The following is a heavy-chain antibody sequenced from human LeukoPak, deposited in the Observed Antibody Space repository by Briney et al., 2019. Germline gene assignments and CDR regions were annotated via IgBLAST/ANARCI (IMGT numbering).Heavy chain of an antibody. D-gene: IGHD5/OR15-5a*01. CDR2: IYTSGST. V-gene: IGHV4-4*07. Sequence: SETLSLTCTVSGGSISSYYWSWIRQPAGQGLEWIGRIYTSGSTNYNPSLKRRVTMSVYTSKIQLSLKLRSVTAADTAVYYCARDGVDIVSTYMMDVWGKGTTVTVSS. CDR1: GGSISSYY. J-gene: IGHJ6*04. CDR3: ARDGVDIVSTYMMDV.